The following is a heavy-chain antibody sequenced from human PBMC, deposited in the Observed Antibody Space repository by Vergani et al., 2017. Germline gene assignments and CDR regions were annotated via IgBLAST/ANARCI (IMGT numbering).Heavy chain of an antibody. J-gene: IGHJ4*02. D-gene: IGHD3-10*01. CDR1: GGTFSSYA. CDR3: ASSHYYGSGSAAGF. Sequence: QVQLVQSGAEVKKPGSSVKVSCKASGGTFSSYAISWVRQAPGQGLEWMGGIIPIFGTANYAQKFQGRVTITADESTSTAYMELSSLSSEDTAVYYCASSHYYGSGSAAGFWGQGTLVTVSS. V-gene: IGHV1-69*01. CDR2: IIPIFGTA.